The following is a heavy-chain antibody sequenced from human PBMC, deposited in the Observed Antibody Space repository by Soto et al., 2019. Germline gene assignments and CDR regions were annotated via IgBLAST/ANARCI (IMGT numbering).Heavy chain of an antibody. J-gene: IGHJ3*02. D-gene: IGHD3-3*01. Sequence: GGSLRLSCAASGFTFSSYSMNWVRQAPGKGLEWVSSISSSSSYIYYAGSVKGRFTISRDNAKNSLYLQMNSLRAEDTAVYYCARGSRYYDFFSDAFDIWGQGTMVTVSS. CDR2: ISSSSSYI. V-gene: IGHV3-21*01. CDR3: ARGSRYYDFFSDAFDI. CDR1: GFTFSSYS.